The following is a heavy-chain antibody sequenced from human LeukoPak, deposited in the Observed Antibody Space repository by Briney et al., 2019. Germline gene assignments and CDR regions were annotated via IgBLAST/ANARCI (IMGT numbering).Heavy chain of an antibody. Sequence: GGSLRLSGVVSGFNFSSYWMTWVRQAPGKGLEWVANIKPDGGETYYVDSVKGRFTISRDNAKNSLNLQMNSLRAEHTAVYYCARGSSGTVVGGVSWAWLDPWGQGTLVTVSS. CDR2: IKPDGGET. D-gene: IGHD3-10*01. CDR3: ARGSSGTVVGGVSWAWLDP. CDR1: GFNFSSYW. V-gene: IGHV3-7*05. J-gene: IGHJ5*02.